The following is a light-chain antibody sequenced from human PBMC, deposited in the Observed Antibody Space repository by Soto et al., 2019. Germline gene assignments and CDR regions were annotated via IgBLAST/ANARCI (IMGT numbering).Light chain of an antibody. CDR2: AAS. Sequence: DIQMTQSPSSLSASVGDRVTITCRASESIARHLNWYQQKPGKAPKLLIYAASILQNGVPSRFRGGGSGTDFTLTINNLQPEDFAAYYWQQTYSTLSITFGQGTRLQIK. J-gene: IGKJ5*01. V-gene: IGKV1-39*01. CDR1: ESIARH. CDR3: QQTYSTLSIT.